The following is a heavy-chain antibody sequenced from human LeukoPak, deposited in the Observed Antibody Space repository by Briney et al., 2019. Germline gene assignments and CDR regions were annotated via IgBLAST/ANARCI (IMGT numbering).Heavy chain of an antibody. D-gene: IGHD3-3*01. Sequence: GESLKISCVASGFTFSSHAMAWVRQAPGKGLEWVSAIGGRGGSTYYADSVKGRFTISRDNSKNTLYPQMNSLRAEDTALYYCARDPGVVAFHYFDFWGQGTLVTVSS. J-gene: IGHJ4*02. CDR3: ARDPGVVAFHYFDF. V-gene: IGHV3-23*01. CDR2: IGGRGGST. CDR1: GFTFSSHA.